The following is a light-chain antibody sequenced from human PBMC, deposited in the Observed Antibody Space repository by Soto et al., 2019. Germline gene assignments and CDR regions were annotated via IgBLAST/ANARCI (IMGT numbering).Light chain of an antibody. J-gene: IGKJ4*01. V-gene: IGKV1-16*02. CDR3: QQYHNYPVT. CDR1: QDISNN. CDR2: AAS. Sequence: DIQMTQSPSSLSASVGDRVTITCRATQDISNNLAWFQQKPGKAPESLIYAASSLQSGVPSKFSGSGSGTDFTLTISSLQPEDFATYYCQQYHNYPVTFGGGTKVEIK.